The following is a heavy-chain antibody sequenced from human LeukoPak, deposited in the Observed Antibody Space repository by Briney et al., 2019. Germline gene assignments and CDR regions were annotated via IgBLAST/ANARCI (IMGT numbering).Heavy chain of an antibody. Sequence: PSETLSLTCTVSGGSISSYYWSWIRQPPGKGLEWIGYIYYSGSTNYNPSLKSRVTISVDTSKNQFSLKLSSVTAADTAVYYCARLGSVAGGFDYWGQGTLVTVSS. J-gene: IGHJ4*02. V-gene: IGHV4-59*08. CDR3: ARLGSVAGGFDY. CDR1: GGSISSYY. CDR2: IYYSGST. D-gene: IGHD6-19*01.